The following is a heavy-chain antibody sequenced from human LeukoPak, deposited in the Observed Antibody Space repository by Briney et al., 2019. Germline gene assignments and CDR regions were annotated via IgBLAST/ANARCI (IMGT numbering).Heavy chain of an antibody. J-gene: IGHJ4*02. CDR1: GYTFTSYG. CDR3: ARAEKVGDYFDY. CDR2: ISAYNGNT. V-gene: IGHV1-18*01. D-gene: IGHD3-16*01. Sequence: ASVKVSCKASGYTFTSYGISWVRQAPGQGLEWMGWISAYNGNTNYAQKLQGRVTMPTDTSTSTAYMELRSLRSDDTAVYYCARAEKVGDYFDYWGQGTLVTASS.